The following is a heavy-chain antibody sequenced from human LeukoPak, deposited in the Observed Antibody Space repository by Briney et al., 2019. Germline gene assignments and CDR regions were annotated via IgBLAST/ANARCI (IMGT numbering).Heavy chain of an antibody. CDR1: GFTFSSYG. V-gene: IGHV3-30*02. D-gene: IGHD6-13*01. CDR2: IRYDGSNK. J-gene: IGHJ3*02. CDR3: AKDRNIAADPFALDI. Sequence: GGSLRLSCAASGFTFSSYGMHWVRQAPGKGLEWVAFIRYDGSNKYYADSVKGRFTISRDNSKNTLYLQMNSLRAEDTAVYYCAKDRNIAADPFALDIWGQGTMVTVSS.